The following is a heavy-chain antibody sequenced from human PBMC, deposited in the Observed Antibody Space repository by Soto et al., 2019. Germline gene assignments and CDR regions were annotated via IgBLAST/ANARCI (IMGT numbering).Heavy chain of an antibody. CDR3: ASYRGALYFES. CDR2: VFYGGT. D-gene: IGHD3-16*01. J-gene: IGHJ4*01. V-gene: IGHV4-59*01. Sequence: PSETLSLTCSVSGRSMSSNHWSRIRQSPDKGLEWLGYVFYGGTDYNPSLGGRVSMSVETSKSQFSLKLTSVAVADTAVYYCASYRGALYFESWGPGILVASSS. CDR1: GRSMSSNH.